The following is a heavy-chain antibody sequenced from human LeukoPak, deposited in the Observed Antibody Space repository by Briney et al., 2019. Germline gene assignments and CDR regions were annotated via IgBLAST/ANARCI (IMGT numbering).Heavy chain of an antibody. J-gene: IGHJ4*02. D-gene: IGHD5-24*01. CDR2: IRHDGTIK. CDR1: GCTFSIYG. CDR3: AKESLRDIEF. V-gene: IGHV3-30*02. Sequence: GGSLRLSCTASGCTFSIYGTYWVRQAPGKGLEWVAFIRHDGTIKYYADSVKGRFTISRDNSEHTLYLQLNSLRAEDTAVYYCAKESLRDIEFWGEGTLVTVSS.